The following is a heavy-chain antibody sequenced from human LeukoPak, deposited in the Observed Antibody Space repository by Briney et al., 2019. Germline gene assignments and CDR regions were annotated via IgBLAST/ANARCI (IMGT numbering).Heavy chain of an antibody. CDR3: ARQIGFITMVRGVTSEYFQH. V-gene: IGHV4-39*01. CDR2: IYYSGST. CDR1: GGTISSSSYN. J-gene: IGHJ1*01. Sequence: PSETLSLTCAVSGGTISSSSYNWGWIRQPQGMGLEWIVSIYYSGSTYYNPSLKRRVTISVDTAKNQFSLKLSSVTAADTAVYYCARQIGFITMVRGVTSEYFQHWGQGTLVTVSS. D-gene: IGHD3-10*01.